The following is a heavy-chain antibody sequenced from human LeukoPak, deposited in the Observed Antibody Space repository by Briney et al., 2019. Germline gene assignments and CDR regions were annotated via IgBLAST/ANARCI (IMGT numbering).Heavy chain of an antibody. J-gene: IGHJ6*03. Sequence: PGGSLRLSCAASGFSFRNYGMHWVRQATGKGLEWVSFIWSDGNNRFYADSVKGGFTISRDNSKNMLFLQMDTLRAEDTALYYCAKDPGASVSGFHMDVWGKGTTVIVSS. CDR3: AKDPGASVSGFHMDV. CDR2: IWSDGNNR. V-gene: IGHV3-30*02. CDR1: GFSFRNYG. D-gene: IGHD2-8*02.